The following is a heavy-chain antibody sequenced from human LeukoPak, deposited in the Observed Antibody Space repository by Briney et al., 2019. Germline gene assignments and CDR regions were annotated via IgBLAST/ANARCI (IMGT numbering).Heavy chain of an antibody. V-gene: IGHV1-18*01. J-gene: IGHJ6*03. Sequence: GASVKVSCKASGYTFTSYGISWVRQAPGQGLEWMEWISAYNGNTNYAQKLQGRVTITADKSTSTAYMELSSLRSEDTAVYYCARDGLTMVRGIHYYYMDVWGKGTTVTVSS. D-gene: IGHD3-10*01. CDR2: ISAYNGNT. CDR3: ARDGLTMVRGIHYYYMDV. CDR1: GYTFTSYG.